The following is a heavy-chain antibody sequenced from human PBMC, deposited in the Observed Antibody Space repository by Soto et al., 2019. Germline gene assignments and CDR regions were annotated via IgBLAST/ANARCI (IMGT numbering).Heavy chain of an antibody. Sequence: PWGSLRLSCLASGFTFSRYNMNWVRQAPGKGLEWVSFISSGSEYRFYADSVKGRFNISRDNAQNTLYLHLNSLRAEDTGVYYCTRDRQLIQDWFDPWGQGTPVTVS. CDR2: ISSGSEYR. CDR3: TRDRQLIQDWFDP. V-gene: IGHV3-21*01. D-gene: IGHD2-21*01. J-gene: IGHJ5*02. CDR1: GFTFSRYN.